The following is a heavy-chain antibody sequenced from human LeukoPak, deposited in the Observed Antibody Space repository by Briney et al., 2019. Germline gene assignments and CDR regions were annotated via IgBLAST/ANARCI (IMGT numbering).Heavy chain of an antibody. D-gene: IGHD2-8*01. Sequence: PSETPSLTCTVSGGSISSGDYYWSWIRQPPGKGLEWIGYIYYSGSTYYNPSLKSRVTISVDTSKNQFSLKLSSVTAADTAVYYCARVNRNIVLMVYGVVDYWGQGTLVTVSS. J-gene: IGHJ4*02. CDR3: ARVNRNIVLMVYGVVDY. CDR2: IYYSGST. V-gene: IGHV4-30-4*01. CDR1: GGSISSGDYY.